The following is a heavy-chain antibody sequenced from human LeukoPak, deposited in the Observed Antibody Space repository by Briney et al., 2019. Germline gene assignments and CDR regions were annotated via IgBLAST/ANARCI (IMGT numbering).Heavy chain of an antibody. CDR2: FDPEDGET. CDR3: ATPDSSGYYYVHFDY. CDR1: GGTFSSYA. V-gene: IGHV1-24*01. J-gene: IGHJ4*02. D-gene: IGHD3-22*01. Sequence: ASVKVSCKASGGTFSSYAISWVRQAPGKGLEWMGGFDPEDGETIYAQKFQGRVTMTEDTSTDTAYMELSSLRPEDTAVYYCATPDSSGYYYVHFDYWGQGTLVTVSS.